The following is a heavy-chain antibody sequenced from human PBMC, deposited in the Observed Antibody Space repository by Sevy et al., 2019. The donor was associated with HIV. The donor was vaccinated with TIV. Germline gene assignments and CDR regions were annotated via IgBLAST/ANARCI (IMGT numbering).Heavy chain of an antibody. V-gene: IGHV2-5*02. CDR2: IYWDDDK. CDR3: ARRDYGDYVDWFDP. J-gene: IGHJ5*02. Sequence: SGPTLVNPTQTLTLTCTFSAFSLSTNGVGVGWIRQPPGKALECLALIYWDDDKHYSPSLKSRLTITKDTSKNQVVLTMTNMDPVDTATYYCARRDYGDYVDWFDPWAREPWSPSPQ. CDR1: AFSLSTNGVG. D-gene: IGHD4-17*01.